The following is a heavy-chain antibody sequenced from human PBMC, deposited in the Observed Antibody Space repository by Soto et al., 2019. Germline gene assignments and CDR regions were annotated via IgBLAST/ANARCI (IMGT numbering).Heavy chain of an antibody. Sequence: GGSLRLSCAASGFTFSSYAMSWVRQAPGKGLEWVSAISGSGGSTYYADSVKGRFTISRDNSKNTLYLQMNSLRAEDTAVYYCAKGPPRIVVVPAAMFEGTPLDVWGQGTTVTVSS. CDR2: ISGSGGST. D-gene: IGHD2-2*01. CDR3: AKGPPRIVVVPAAMFEGTPLDV. J-gene: IGHJ6*02. CDR1: GFTFSSYA. V-gene: IGHV3-23*01.